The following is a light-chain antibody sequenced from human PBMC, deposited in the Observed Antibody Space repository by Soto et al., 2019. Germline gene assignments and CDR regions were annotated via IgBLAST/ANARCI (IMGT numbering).Light chain of an antibody. CDR2: GAS. CDR3: QQYGSSRT. V-gene: IGKV3-20*01. CDR1: QSVSGSF. J-gene: IGKJ1*01. Sequence: EIVLTQSPGNLSLSPGERATLSCRASQSVSGSFLAWYQQKPGQAPRLLIYGASSRATGIPDRFSGSGSGTDFTLTISRLEPEDFAVYYCQQYGSSRTFGQGTKVDIK.